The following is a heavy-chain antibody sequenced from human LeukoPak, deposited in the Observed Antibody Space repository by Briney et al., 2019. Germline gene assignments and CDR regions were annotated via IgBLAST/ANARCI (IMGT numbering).Heavy chain of an antibody. Sequence: GGSLRLSCAASGFTFSSYDMHWVRQATGKGPEWVSAIGTAGDTYYPGSVKGRFTISRENAKNSLYLQVNSLRAGDTAVYYCARSTSFAAFDIWGQGTMVTVSS. CDR2: IGTAGDT. CDR1: GFTFSSYD. V-gene: IGHV3-13*01. J-gene: IGHJ3*02. CDR3: ARSTSFAAFDI. D-gene: IGHD2-2*01.